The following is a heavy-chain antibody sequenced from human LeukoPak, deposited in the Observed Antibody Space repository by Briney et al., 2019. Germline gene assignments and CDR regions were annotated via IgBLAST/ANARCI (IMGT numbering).Heavy chain of an antibody. J-gene: IGHJ5*02. CDR3: ARDFIGNGDYFSSWFDH. V-gene: IGHV1-2*02. CDR2: INPNSGGT. D-gene: IGHD4-17*01. CDR1: GYTFTGYY. Sequence: GASVKVSFKASGYTFTGYYMHWVRQAPGQGLEWMGWINPNSGGTNYAQKFQGRVTMTRDTSISTAYMELSRLRSDDTAVYYCARDFIGNGDYFSSWFDHWGQGTLVTVSS.